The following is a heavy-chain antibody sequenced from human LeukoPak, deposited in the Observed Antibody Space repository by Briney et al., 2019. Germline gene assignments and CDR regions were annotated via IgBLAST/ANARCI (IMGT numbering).Heavy chain of an antibody. CDR2: IWYDGSNK. D-gene: IGHD6-13*01. J-gene: IGHJ6*02. CDR3: AREQQLVEDLWYYYGMDV. V-gene: IGHV3-33*08. CDR1: GNYW. Sequence: GGCLRLSCAASGNYWMHWVRQAPGKGLEWVAVIWYDGSNKYYADSVKGRFTISRDNSKNTLYLQMNSLRAEDTAVYYCAREQQLVEDLWYYYGMDVWGQGTTVTVSS.